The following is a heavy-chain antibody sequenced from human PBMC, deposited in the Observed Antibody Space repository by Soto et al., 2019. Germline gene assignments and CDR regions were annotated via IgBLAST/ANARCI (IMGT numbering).Heavy chain of an antibody. CDR3: ARAIAAAGAY. D-gene: IGHD6-13*01. J-gene: IGHJ4*02. V-gene: IGHV3-7*01. CDR2: INQDGSEK. Sequence: PGGSLRLSCEASGFTLGTYWVSWIRQAPGKGLEWVANINQDGSEKYFVDSVKGRFTISRDNAKNSVYLQMNILRAEDTAVYYCARAIAAAGAYRGQGTLVTVSS. CDR1: GFTLGTYW.